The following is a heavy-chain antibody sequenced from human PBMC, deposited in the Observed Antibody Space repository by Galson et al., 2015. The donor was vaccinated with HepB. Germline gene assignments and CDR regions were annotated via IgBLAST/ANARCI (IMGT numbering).Heavy chain of an antibody. CDR1: GFTFSSYA. V-gene: IGHV3-30-3*01. CDR2: ISYDGSNK. CDR3: ARERSPRSYFDY. Sequence: SLRLSCAASGFTFSSYAMHWVRQAPGKGLEWVAVISYDGSNKYYADSVKGRFTISRDNSKNTLYLQMNSLRAEDTAVYYCARERSPRSYFDYWGQGTLVTVSS. D-gene: IGHD1-14*01. J-gene: IGHJ4*02.